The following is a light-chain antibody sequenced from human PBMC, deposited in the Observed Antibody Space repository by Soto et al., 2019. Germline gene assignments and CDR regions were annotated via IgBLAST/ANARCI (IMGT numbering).Light chain of an antibody. J-gene: IGLJ1*01. V-gene: IGLV2-14*01. CDR2: DVS. CDR3: SSYTSSSTRV. Sequence: QSALTQPASVSGSPGQSITIPCTGTSSDVGGYNYVSWYQQHPGKAPKLMIYDVSNRPSGVSNRFSGSRSGNTASLTISGLQAEDEADYYCSSYTSSSTRVFGTGTKLTLL. CDR1: SSDVGGYNY.